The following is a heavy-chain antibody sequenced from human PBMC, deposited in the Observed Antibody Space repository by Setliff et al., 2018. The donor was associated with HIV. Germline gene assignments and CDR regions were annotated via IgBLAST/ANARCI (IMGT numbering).Heavy chain of an antibody. V-gene: IGHV3-48*03. CDR2: ISGSGSII. CDR3: ARARLRNYYYYMDV. J-gene: IGHJ6*03. Sequence: GGSLRLSCAASGFTFSSFAMSWVRQAPGKGLEWVSSISGSGSIIYYADSVKGRFTISRDNAEYSLHLQMNSLRAEDTAVYYCARARLRNYYYYMDVWAKGTTVTVSS. CDR1: GFTFSSFA. D-gene: IGHD5-12*01.